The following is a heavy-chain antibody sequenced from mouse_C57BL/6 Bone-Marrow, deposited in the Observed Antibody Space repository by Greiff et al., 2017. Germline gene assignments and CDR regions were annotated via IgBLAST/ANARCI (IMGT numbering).Heavy chain of an antibody. CDR2: ISSGGSYT. V-gene: IGHV5-6*02. CDR1: GFTFSSYG. J-gene: IGHJ4*01. Sequence: EVKLMESGGDLVKPGGSLKLSCAASGFTFSSYGMSWVRQTPDKRLAWVATISSGGSYTYYPDSVKGRFTISRDNAKNTLYLQMSSLKSEDTAMYYCARRGDDYYAMDYWGQGTSVTVSS. CDR3: ARRGDDYYAMDY.